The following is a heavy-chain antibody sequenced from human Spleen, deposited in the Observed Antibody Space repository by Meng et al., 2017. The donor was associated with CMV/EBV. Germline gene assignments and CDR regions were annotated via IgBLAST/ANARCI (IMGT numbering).Heavy chain of an antibody. V-gene: IGHV3-30*02. CDR3: AREQYPSPYSSSWYDY. D-gene: IGHD6-13*01. CDR1: GFTFSSYG. CDR2: IRYDGSNK. Sequence: GESLKISCAASGFTFSSYGMHWVRQAPGKGLEWVAFIRYDGSNKYYADSVKGRFTISRDNSKNTLYLQMNSLRAEDTAVYYCAREQYPSPYSSSWYDYWGQGTLVTVSS. J-gene: IGHJ4*02.